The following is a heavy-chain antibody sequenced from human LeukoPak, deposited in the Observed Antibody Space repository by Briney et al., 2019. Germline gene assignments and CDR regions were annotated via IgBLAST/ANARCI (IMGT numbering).Heavy chain of an antibody. J-gene: IGHJ5*02. D-gene: IGHD6-6*01. V-gene: IGHV4-61*02. Sequence: SETLSLTCTVSGGSISSGSYYWSWIRQPAGKGLEWIGRIYSSGSINYNPSLKSRVTISVDTSKNQFSLKLSSVTAADTAVYYCARDRGSSVVAFWFDPWGPGTLVTVSS. CDR2: IYSSGSI. CDR3: ARDRGSSVVAFWFDP. CDR1: GGSISSGSYY.